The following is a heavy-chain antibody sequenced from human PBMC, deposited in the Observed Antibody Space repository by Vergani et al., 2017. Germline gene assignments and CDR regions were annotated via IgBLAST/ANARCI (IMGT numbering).Heavy chain of an antibody. J-gene: IGHJ6*03. CDR2: IIPIFGTA. CDR3: ARGMRTNWGAHYYYYYMDV. Sequence: QVQLVQSGAEVKKPGSSVKVSCKASGGTFSSYAISWVRQAPGQGLEWMGGIIPIFGTANYAQKFQGRVTITADESTSTAYMELSSLRSEDTAVYYCARGMRTNWGAHYYYYYMDVWGKGTTVTVSS. V-gene: IGHV1-69*01. D-gene: IGHD7-27*01. CDR1: GGTFSSYA.